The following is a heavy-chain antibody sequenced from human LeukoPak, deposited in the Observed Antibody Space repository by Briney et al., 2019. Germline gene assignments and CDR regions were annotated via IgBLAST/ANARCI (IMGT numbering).Heavy chain of an antibody. Sequence: SETLSLTCTVSGGSISSGSYYWSWIRQPAGKGLEWIGRIYTSGSTNYNPSLKSRVTISVDTSKNQFSLKLSSVTAADTAVYYCAREGVGAKYYFDYWGQGTLVTVSS. CDR2: IYTSGST. D-gene: IGHD1-26*01. CDR1: GGSISSGSYY. CDR3: AREGVGAKYYFDY. J-gene: IGHJ4*02. V-gene: IGHV4-61*02.